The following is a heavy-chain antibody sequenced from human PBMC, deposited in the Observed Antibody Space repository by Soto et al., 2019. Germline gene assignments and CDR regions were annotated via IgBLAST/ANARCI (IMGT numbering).Heavy chain of an antibody. CDR3: ARAFYDSSGYLWDYYYYGMDV. J-gene: IGHJ6*02. Sequence: RLSCAASGFTFSSYGVHWVRQAPGKGLEWVAVIWYDGSNKYYADSVKGRFTISRDNSKNTLYLQMNSLRAEDTAVYYCARAFYDSSGYLWDYYYYGMDVWGQGTTVTVSS. D-gene: IGHD3-22*01. CDR2: IWYDGSNK. V-gene: IGHV3-33*01. CDR1: GFTFSSYG.